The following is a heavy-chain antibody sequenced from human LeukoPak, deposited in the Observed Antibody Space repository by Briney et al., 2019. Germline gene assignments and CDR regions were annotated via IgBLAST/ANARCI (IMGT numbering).Heavy chain of an antibody. D-gene: IGHD6-6*01. Sequence: SETLSFTCTVAGGSISSYYWSWIRQPAGKGLEWIGRIYTSGSTNYNPSLKSRVTMSVDTSKNQFSLKLNSVTAADTAVYYCARVTYSSSSMSVDGFDIWGQGTTVSVSS. CDR3: ARVTYSSSSMSVDGFDI. V-gene: IGHV4-4*07. CDR2: IYTSGST. J-gene: IGHJ3*02. CDR1: GGSISSYY.